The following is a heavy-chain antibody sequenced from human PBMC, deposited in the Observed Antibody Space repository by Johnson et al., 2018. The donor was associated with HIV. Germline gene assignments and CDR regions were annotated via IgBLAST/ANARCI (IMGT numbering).Heavy chain of an antibody. CDR1: GFTFSSYA. D-gene: IGHD7-27*01. V-gene: IGHV3-30-3*01. CDR3: AKTTRGNWGSCFDI. Sequence: QMLLVESGGGVVQPGGSLRLSCAASGFTFSSYAMHWVRQAPGKGLDLVAIISYDGSNEYYADSVKGRFTISRDNSKNTLYLQLNSLRAEDTSLYYCAKTTRGNWGSCFDIWGRGTMVTVSS. CDR2: ISYDGSNE. J-gene: IGHJ3*02.